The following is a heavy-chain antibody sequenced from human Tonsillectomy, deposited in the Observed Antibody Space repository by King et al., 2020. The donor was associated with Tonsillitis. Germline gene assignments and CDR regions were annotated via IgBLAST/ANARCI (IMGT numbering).Heavy chain of an antibody. Sequence: VQLVESGGGLVQPGGSLRLSCAASGFTFSSYAMSWVRQAPGKGLEWVSAISGSGTSTYYADSVKGRFTISRDNSKNTMYLQMNSLRAEDTAVYYCAKDPWGSYWYFDLWGRGTLVTVSS. D-gene: IGHD7-27*01. CDR2: ISGSGTST. CDR3: AKDPWGSYWYFDL. J-gene: IGHJ2*01. CDR1: GFTFSSYA. V-gene: IGHV3-23*04.